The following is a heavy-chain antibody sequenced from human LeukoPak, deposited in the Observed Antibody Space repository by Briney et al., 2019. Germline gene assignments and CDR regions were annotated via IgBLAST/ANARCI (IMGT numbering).Heavy chain of an antibody. CDR1: GFTFTDYA. Sequence: GGGLVKPGGSLRLSCAASGFTFTDYAMDWVRQAPGKGLEWVSSISSSSSYIYYADSVKGRFTISRDNAKNSLYLQMNSLRAEDTAVYYCARGLNFDYWGQGTLVTVSS. CDR2: ISSSSSYI. D-gene: IGHD5-12*01. CDR3: ARGLNFDY. V-gene: IGHV3-21*01. J-gene: IGHJ4*02.